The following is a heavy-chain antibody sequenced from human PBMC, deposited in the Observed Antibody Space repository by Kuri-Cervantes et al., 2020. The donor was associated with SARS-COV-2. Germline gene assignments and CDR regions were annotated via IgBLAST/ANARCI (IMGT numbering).Heavy chain of an antibody. CDR2: ISSSSSYI. V-gene: IGHV3-21*01. D-gene: IGHD2/OR15-2a*01. J-gene: IGHJ4*02. CDR3: ARGLNIAQPVDFDY. Sequence: GRPLRPSCTVSGGSISSYYWSWTRQPPGKGLEWVSSISSSSSYIYYADSVKGRSTISRDNAKNSLYLQMNSLRAEDTAVYYCARGLNIAQPVDFDYWGQGTLVTVSS. CDR1: GGSISSYY.